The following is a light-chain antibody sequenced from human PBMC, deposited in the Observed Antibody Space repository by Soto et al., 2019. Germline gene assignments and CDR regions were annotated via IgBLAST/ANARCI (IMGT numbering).Light chain of an antibody. CDR3: SSYTSSDTYV. CDR2: EVS. Sequence: QSFLTQPASVSGSPGQSITISCTGTSSDVGGYNYVSWYQQHPGEAPKLMIYEVSNQPSGVSNRFSGSKSGNTASLTISGLQAEDEADYYCSSYTSSDTYVFGTGTKVTVL. CDR1: SSDVGGYNY. V-gene: IGLV2-14*01. J-gene: IGLJ1*01.